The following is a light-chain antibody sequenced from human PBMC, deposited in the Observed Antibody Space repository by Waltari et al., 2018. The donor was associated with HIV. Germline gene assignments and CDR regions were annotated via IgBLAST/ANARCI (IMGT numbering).Light chain of an antibody. CDR2: SNN. CDR1: SSNIGAGYD. J-gene: IGLJ1*01. CDR3: QAYDSTLSVYF. V-gene: IGLV1-40*01. Sequence: QSVLTQPPSMSGAPGQRVTISCTGSSSNIGAGYDVHWYQRLPGTAPKLLIYSNNNRPSGVPDRISGSKSGTSASLTITGLQAEDEADYYCQAYDSTLSVYFFGTGTKVTV.